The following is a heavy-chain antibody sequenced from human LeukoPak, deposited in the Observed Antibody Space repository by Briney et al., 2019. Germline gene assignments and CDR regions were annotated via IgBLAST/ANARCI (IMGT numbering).Heavy chain of an antibody. J-gene: IGHJ4*02. CDR1: GGSISSYY. CDR3: ARWRDSGSHLDY. Sequence: SETLSLTCTDSGGSISSYYWSWIRQPPGKGLEWIGYIYYSGSTNYNPSLKSRVTISVDTSKNQFSLKLSSVTAADTAVYYCARWRDSGSHLDYWGQGTLVTVSS. V-gene: IGHV4-59*08. CDR2: IYYSGST. D-gene: IGHD1-26*01.